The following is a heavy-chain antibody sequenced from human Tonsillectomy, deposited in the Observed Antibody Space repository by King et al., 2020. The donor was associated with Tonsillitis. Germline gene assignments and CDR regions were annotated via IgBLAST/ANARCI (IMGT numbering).Heavy chain of an antibody. Sequence: VQLVESGGGVVQPGRSLRLSCAASGFTFSSYGMHWVRQAPGKGLEWVAVIWYDGSNKYYADSVKGRFTISRDNSKNTLYLQMNSLRAEDTAVYYCATSYDHYGMDVWGQGTTVTVSS. CDR2: IWYDGSNK. J-gene: IGHJ6*02. CDR3: ATSYDHYGMDV. CDR1: GFTFSSYG. V-gene: IGHV3-33*01.